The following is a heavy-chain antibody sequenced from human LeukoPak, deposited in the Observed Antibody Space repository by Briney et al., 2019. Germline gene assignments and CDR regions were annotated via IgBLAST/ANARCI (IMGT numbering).Heavy chain of an antibody. CDR2: IGTAGDT. CDR1: GFTFSSYD. Sequence: PGGSPRLSCAASGFTFSSYDMHWVRQATGKGLEWVSAIGTAGDTYYPGSVKGRFTISRDDAKSSLYLQMNSLRAEDTAVYYCARRNAMDVWGQGTTVIVFS. CDR3: ARRNAMDV. J-gene: IGHJ6*02. V-gene: IGHV3-13*01.